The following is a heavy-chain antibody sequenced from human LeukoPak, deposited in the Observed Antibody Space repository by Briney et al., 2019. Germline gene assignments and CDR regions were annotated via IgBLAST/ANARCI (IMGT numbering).Heavy chain of an antibody. CDR1: GGSFSGYY. CDR2: INHSGST. J-gene: IGHJ4*02. D-gene: IGHD3-10*01. CDR3: ARDMVRGVRGGYFDY. Sequence: PSETLSLTCAVYGGSFSGYYWSWIRQPPGKGLEWIGEINHSGSTNYNPSLKSRVTISVDTSKNQFSLKLSSVTAADTAVYYCARDMVRGVRGGYFDYWGQGTLVTVSS. V-gene: IGHV4-34*01.